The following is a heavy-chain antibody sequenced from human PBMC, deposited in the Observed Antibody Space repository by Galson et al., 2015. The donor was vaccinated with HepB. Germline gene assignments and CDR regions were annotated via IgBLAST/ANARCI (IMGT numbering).Heavy chain of an antibody. CDR2: ISAYNGNT. CDR1: GYTFTSYG. V-gene: IGHV1-18*04. CDR3: ARDAKDIVLMVYALYGMDV. D-gene: IGHD2-8*01. Sequence: SVKVSCKASGYTFTSYGISWVRQAPGQGLEWMGWISAYNGNTNYAQKLQGRVTMTTDTSTSTAYMELRSLRSDDTAVYYCARDAKDIVLMVYALYGMDVWGQGTTVTVSS. J-gene: IGHJ6*02.